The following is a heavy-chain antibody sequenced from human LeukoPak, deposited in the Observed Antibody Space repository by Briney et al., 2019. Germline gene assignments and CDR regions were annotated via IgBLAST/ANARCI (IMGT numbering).Heavy chain of an antibody. J-gene: IGHJ3*01. CDR1: GDSFSDYY. Sequence: SETLSLTCAVHGDSFSDYYWTWIRQPPGRGLEWIGEINHSGSTNYNPSLKSRVTMSVDTSKNQFSLKLSSVTAADTAVYFCARGGSSSWYGDAFDFWGQGTMVTVSA. D-gene: IGHD6-13*01. V-gene: IGHV4-34*01. CDR2: INHSGST. CDR3: ARGGSSSWYGDAFDF.